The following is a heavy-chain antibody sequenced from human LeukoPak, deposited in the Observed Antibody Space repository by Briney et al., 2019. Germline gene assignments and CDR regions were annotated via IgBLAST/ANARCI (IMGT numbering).Heavy chain of an antibody. CDR3: AKEGYASSWYRFDY. J-gene: IGHJ4*02. V-gene: IGHV3-23*01. CDR2: ISGSGSST. D-gene: IGHD6-13*01. CDR1: GFTFSSYA. Sequence: PGGSLRLSCAASGFTFSSYAMSWVRQAPGKGLEWVSGISGSGSSTYYADSVKGRFNISRDNSKNMVYLQMNRLRADDTAVYHCAKEGYASSWYRFDYWGQGTLVTVSS.